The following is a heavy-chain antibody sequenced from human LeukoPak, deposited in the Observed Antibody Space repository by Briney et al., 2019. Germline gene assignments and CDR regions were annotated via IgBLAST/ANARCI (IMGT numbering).Heavy chain of an antibody. J-gene: IGHJ4*02. V-gene: IGHV4-39*02. Sequence: SETLSLTCTVSGGSVTSSRSYWVWIRQSPVKGLEWIGSFYFGGSTYYNPSLKSRVSISLDTSKNHFFLNLTSVTAADTAVYYCATPNGFSYGFFDSWGQGILVTVSS. CDR3: ATPNGFSYGFFDS. CDR1: GGSVTSSRSY. CDR2: FYFGGST. D-gene: IGHD5-18*01.